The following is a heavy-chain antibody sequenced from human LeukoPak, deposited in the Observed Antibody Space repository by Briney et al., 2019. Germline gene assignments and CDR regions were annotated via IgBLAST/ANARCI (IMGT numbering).Heavy chain of an antibody. Sequence: SETLSLTCAVYGGSFSGYYWSWIRQPPGKGLEWIGEINHSGSTNYNPSLKSRVTISVDTSKNQFSLKLSSVTAADTAVYHCARGDYGSGSFGYWGQGTLVTVSS. CDR2: INHSGST. CDR1: GGSFSGYY. D-gene: IGHD3-10*01. V-gene: IGHV4-34*01. CDR3: ARGDYGSGSFGY. J-gene: IGHJ4*02.